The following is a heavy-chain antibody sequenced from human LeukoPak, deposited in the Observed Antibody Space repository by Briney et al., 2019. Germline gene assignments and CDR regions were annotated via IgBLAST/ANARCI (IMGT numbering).Heavy chain of an antibody. J-gene: IGHJ4*02. CDR1: GFTFSNFA. V-gene: IGHV3-64*04. CDR3: ARDSRSVVVPAAIRANFDY. CDR2: ISSNGDST. D-gene: IGHD2-2*01. Sequence: PGGSLRLSCSASGFTFSNFAMHWVRQAPGKGLEYVSAISSNGDSTYYADSVKGRFTISRDNSKNTLYLQMNSLRAEDTAVYYCARDSRSVVVPAAIRANFDYWGQGTLVTVSS.